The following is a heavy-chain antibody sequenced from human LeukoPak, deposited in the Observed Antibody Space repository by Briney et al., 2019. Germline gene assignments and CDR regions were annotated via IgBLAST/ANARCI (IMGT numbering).Heavy chain of an antibody. CDR2: INHDGNII. V-gene: IGHV3-74*01. Sequence: GGSLRLSCAASGFTFSSYVMHWVRQAPGQGLVWVSRINHDGNIITYADSVKDRFTISRDNAKNTVHLQMNSLREEDTAVYYCVRDRDWLISDWGQGTLVTVSS. D-gene: IGHD2-21*02. CDR3: VRDRDWLISD. J-gene: IGHJ4*02. CDR1: GFTFSSYV.